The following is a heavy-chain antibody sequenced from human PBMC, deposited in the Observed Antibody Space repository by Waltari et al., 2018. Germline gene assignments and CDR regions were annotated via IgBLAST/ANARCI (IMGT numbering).Heavy chain of an antibody. CDR1: GFTFSSYA. CDR3: AKDYEEISNSELELRDYYYYGMDV. V-gene: IGHV3-23*01. D-gene: IGHD1-7*01. Sequence: EVQLLESGGGLVQPGGSLRLSCAASGFTFSSYAMSWVRTAPGKGLEWVAAISGSGGSTYYADSVKGRFTISRDNSKNTLYLQMNSLRAEDTAVYYCAKDYEEISNSELELRDYYYYGMDVWGQGTTVTVSS. J-gene: IGHJ6*02. CDR2: ISGSGGST.